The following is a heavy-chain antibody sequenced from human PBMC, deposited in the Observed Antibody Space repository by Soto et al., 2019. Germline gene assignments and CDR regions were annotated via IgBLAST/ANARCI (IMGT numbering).Heavy chain of an antibody. J-gene: IGHJ6*02. V-gene: IGHV4-59*12. Sequence: SETLSLTCTVSGGSISRYYWSWIRQPPGKGLEWIGYIYYSGSTNYNPSLKSRVTISVDRSKDQFSLKLSSVTAADTAVYYCARGSNYYGSGSYYLLYGMDVWGQGTTVTVSS. D-gene: IGHD3-10*01. CDR3: ARGSNYYGSGSYYLLYGMDV. CDR1: GGSISRYY. CDR2: IYYSGST.